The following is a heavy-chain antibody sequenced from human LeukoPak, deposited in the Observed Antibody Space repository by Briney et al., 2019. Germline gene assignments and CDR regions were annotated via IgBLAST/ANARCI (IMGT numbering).Heavy chain of an antibody. D-gene: IGHD3-3*01. J-gene: IGHJ4*02. CDR3: ARGGNFWSGSGSDY. Sequence: ASVKVSCKASGYTFTSYDINWVRQATGQGLEWMGWMNPNSGNTDYAQKFQGRVTMTRNTSISTAYMELSSLRSEDTAMYYCARGGNFWSGSGSDYWGQGTLVTVSS. CDR1: GYTFTSYD. CDR2: MNPNSGNT. V-gene: IGHV1-8*01.